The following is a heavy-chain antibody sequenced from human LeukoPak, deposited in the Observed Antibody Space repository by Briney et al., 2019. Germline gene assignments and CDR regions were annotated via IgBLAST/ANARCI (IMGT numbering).Heavy chain of an antibody. J-gene: IGHJ4*02. CDR1: GGSISSYY. Sequence: SETLSLTCTVSGGSISSYYWSWIRQPPGKGLEWIGYIYYSGSTNYNPSLKSRVTISVDTSKNKFSLKLSSVTAADTAVYYCAREALVPARSFDYWGQGTLVTVSS. D-gene: IGHD2-2*01. CDR3: AREALVPARSFDY. V-gene: IGHV4-59*12. CDR2: IYYSGST.